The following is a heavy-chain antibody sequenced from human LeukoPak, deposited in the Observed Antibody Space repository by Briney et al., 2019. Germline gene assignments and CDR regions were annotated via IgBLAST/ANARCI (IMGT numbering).Heavy chain of an antibody. Sequence: GGSLRLSCAVSGFTFSNYAMHWVRQAPGKGLEWVAVISYDGSNKYYADSVKGRFTISRDNSKNTLYLQMDSLRAEDTAVYYCARTSSSPNLGMDVWGQGTTVTVSS. CDR2: ISYDGSNK. V-gene: IGHV3-30-3*01. J-gene: IGHJ6*02. CDR3: ARTSSSPNLGMDV. CDR1: GFTFSNYA. D-gene: IGHD6-13*01.